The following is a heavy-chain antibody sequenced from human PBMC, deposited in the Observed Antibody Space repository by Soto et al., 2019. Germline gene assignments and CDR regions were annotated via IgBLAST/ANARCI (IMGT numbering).Heavy chain of an antibody. D-gene: IGHD4-17*01. CDR1: GFTFSNAW. CDR2: IKSKTDGGTT. Sequence: EVQLVESGGGLVKPGGSLRLSCAASGFTFSNAWMSWVRQAPGKGLEWVGRIKSKTDGGTTDYAAPVKGRFTISRDDSKNTLYLQMNSLKTDDTAVYYCTTGYGDYEYFQHWGQGTLVTVS. V-gene: IGHV3-15*01. J-gene: IGHJ1*01. CDR3: TTGYGDYEYFQH.